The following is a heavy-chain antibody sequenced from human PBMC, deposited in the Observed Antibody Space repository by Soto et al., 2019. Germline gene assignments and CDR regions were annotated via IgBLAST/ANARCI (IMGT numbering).Heavy chain of an antibody. J-gene: IGHJ3*02. CDR3: TTEAYDNSGSLAFDI. CDR2: IYYSGST. V-gene: IGHV4-30-4*01. D-gene: IGHD3-22*01. CDR1: GASLNSGDYY. Sequence: SETLSLTCTVSGASLNSGDYYWTWIRQPPGKGLEWIGYIYYSGSTYYNPSLKSRLTISLDTSKSQFSLKLTSVTAADTAVYYCTTEAYDNSGSLAFDIWGPGTLVTVSS.